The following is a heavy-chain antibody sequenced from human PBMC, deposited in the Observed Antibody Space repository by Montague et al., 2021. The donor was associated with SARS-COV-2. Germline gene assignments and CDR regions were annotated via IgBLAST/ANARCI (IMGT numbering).Heavy chain of an antibody. J-gene: IGHJ3*02. Sequence: SETLSLTCTVYGGSITRNYYWGWIRQPPGKGLEWVGNIYYSGTTXINPSLESRVTISVDAYKNQFSLNLTSVTAADTAVYYCARPLVRGVPKAFDIWGQGALVIVSS. V-gene: IGHV4-39*01. CDR3: ARPLVRGVPKAFDI. CDR2: IYYSGTT. D-gene: IGHD3-10*01. CDR1: GGSITRNYY.